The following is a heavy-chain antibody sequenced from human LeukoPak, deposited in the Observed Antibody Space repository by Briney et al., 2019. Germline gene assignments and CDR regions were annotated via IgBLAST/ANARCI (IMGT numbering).Heavy chain of an antibody. CDR3: ARDTYYHDNGDFIDAFDI. D-gene: IGHD3-22*01. V-gene: IGHV4-59*01. Sequence: SKTLSLTCTVSGGSICTYYWSWVRKSPGKGVEWIGYINYSGRTNSSPSLKSRVAISVDTSKNQFSLRLSSVTAADTAVYYCARDTYYHDNGDFIDAFDIWGQGTMVTVS. CDR2: INYSGRT. CDR1: GGSICTYY. J-gene: IGHJ3*02.